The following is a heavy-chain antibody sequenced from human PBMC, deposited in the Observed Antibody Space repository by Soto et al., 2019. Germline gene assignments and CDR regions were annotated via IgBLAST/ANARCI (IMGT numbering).Heavy chain of an antibody. CDR3: AKGVTTVTISHFDY. D-gene: IGHD4-17*01. Sequence: GGSLRLSCAASGFTFNTYGMHWVRQAPGKGLEWAAVISYDGSNKYYADSVKGRFTISRDNSKNTLFLHMNSLRAEDTAVYYCAKGVTTVTISHFDYWGQGALVTVSS. CDR2: ISYDGSNK. CDR1: GFTFNTYG. J-gene: IGHJ4*02. V-gene: IGHV3-30*18.